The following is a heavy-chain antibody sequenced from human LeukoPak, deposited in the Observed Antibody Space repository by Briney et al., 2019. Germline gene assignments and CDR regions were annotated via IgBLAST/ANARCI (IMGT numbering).Heavy chain of an antibody. Sequence: SVKVSCKASGFTFTSSAVQWVRQARGQRLEGIGWIVVGSGNTNYAQKFQERVTITRDMSTSTAYMELSSLRSEDTAVYYCAVAYYYDSSGYYNYYYGMDVWGQGTTVTVSS. D-gene: IGHD3-22*01. CDR3: AVAYYYDSSGYYNYYYGMDV. J-gene: IGHJ6*02. CDR2: IVVGSGNT. V-gene: IGHV1-58*01. CDR1: GFTFTSSA.